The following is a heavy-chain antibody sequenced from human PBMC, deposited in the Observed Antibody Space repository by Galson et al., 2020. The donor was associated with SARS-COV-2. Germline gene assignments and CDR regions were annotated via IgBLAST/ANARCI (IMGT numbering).Heavy chain of an antibody. J-gene: IGHJ4*02. V-gene: IGHV3-21*01. CDR1: GFTFATYS. D-gene: IGHD3-10*01. CDR3: ASGGGSGSYFFDY. Sequence: GESLKISCAASGFTFATYSMTWVRQAPGKGLEWVSSVSSSSSYIFYADSLKGRFTISRDNAKNSLYLQMNSLRAEDTAVYYCASGGGSGSYFFDYWGQGILVTVSS. CDR2: VSSSSSYI.